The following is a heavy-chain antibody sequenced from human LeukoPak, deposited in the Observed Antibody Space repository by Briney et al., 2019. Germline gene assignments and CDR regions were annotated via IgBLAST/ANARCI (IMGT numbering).Heavy chain of an antibody. J-gene: IGHJ4*02. CDR3: ASFRYYYGSGSHY. CDR1: GFTFSSYW. Sequence: GGSLRLSCAASGFTFSSYWMSWVRQAPGKGLEWVANIKQDVSEKYYVDSVKGRFTISRDNAKNSLYLQMNSLRAEDTAVYYCASFRYYYGSGSHYWGQGTLVTVSS. V-gene: IGHV3-7*01. D-gene: IGHD3-10*01. CDR2: IKQDVSEK.